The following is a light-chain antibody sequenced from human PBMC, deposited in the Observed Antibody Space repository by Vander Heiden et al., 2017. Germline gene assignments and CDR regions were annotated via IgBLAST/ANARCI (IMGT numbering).Light chain of an antibody. J-gene: IGLJ1*01. V-gene: IGLV2-11*01. CDR3: CSYAGNYSRYV. CDR1: SYDVGNYNF. CDR2: DVT. Sequence: QSVLAQPRLVAGSLGQSVTISCTGTSYDVGNYNFVSWYRHQPGKAPRLLLYDVTERCTGVPDRFSGSKSGNTASLTISGLQADDAADYYCCSYAGNYSRYVFGLGTEVTVL.